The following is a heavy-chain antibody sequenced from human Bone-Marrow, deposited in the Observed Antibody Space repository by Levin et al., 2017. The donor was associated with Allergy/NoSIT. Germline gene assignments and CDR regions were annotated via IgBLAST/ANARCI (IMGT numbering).Heavy chain of an antibody. CDR2: ISGSSGST. Sequence: PGGSLRLSCAASGFTFSSYAMSWVRQAPGKGLEWVSTISGSSGSTYYADSVKGRFTISRDNSKNTIYLQMNSLRAADTAVYYCAKVRRGLDAFDIWGQGTMVTVSS. D-gene: IGHD3/OR15-3a*01. V-gene: IGHV3-23*01. J-gene: IGHJ3*02. CDR3: AKVRRGLDAFDI. CDR1: GFTFSSYA.